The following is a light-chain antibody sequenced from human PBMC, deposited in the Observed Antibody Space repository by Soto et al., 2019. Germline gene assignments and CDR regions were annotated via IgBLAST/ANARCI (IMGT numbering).Light chain of an antibody. Sequence: QSALTQPASVSGSPGQSITISCTGTSNDVGGYNYVSWYQQHPGKAPKLMIYEVSNWPSGVSNRFSGSKSGNTASLTISGLQAEDEAEYYCSSYTNSNTQVFGGGTKLTVL. CDR3: SSYTNSNTQV. CDR2: EVS. CDR1: SNDVGGYNY. J-gene: IGLJ3*02. V-gene: IGLV2-14*01.